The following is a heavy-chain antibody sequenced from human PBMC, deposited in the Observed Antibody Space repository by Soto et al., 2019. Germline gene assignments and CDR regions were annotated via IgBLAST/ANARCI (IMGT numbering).Heavy chain of an antibody. CDR1: GFTFSSYA. CDR2: ISGSGGST. V-gene: IGHV3-23*01. D-gene: IGHD6-6*01. J-gene: IGHJ6*02. CDR3: AKIEYSSSWVNYYYGMDV. Sequence: GGSLRLSCAASGFTFSSYAMSWVRQAPGKGLEWVSAISGSGGSTYYADSVKGRFTISRDNSKNTLYLQMNSLRAEDTAVYYRAKIEYSSSWVNYYYGMDVWGQGTTVTVSS.